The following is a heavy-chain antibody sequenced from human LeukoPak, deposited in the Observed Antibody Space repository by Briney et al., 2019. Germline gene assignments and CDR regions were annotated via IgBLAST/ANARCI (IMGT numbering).Heavy chain of an antibody. Sequence: GGSLRLSCAASGFTFSGYGMHWVRQVPGKGLEWVAFIRYDGSNKYYVDSVKGRFTISRDNSKNTLYLQMNSLRAEDTAVYYCAKSWTGIAPNWFDPWGQGTLVTVSS. J-gene: IGHJ5*02. CDR3: AKSWTGIAPNWFDP. V-gene: IGHV3-30*02. CDR2: IRYDGSNK. D-gene: IGHD6-13*01. CDR1: GFTFSGYG.